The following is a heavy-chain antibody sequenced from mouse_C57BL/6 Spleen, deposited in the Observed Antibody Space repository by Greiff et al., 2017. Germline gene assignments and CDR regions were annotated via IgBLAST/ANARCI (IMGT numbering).Heavy chain of an antibody. CDR2: ISDGGSYT. CDR1: GFTFSSYA. J-gene: IGHJ4*01. V-gene: IGHV5-4*01. Sequence: EVQRVESGGGLVKPGGSLKLSCAASGFTFSSYAMSWVRQTPEKRLAWVATISDGGSYTYYPDNVKGRFTISRDNAKNNLYLQMSHLKSEDTTMYYCARDRGLRDAMDYWGQGTSVTVSS. D-gene: IGHD2-2*01. CDR3: ARDRGLRDAMDY.